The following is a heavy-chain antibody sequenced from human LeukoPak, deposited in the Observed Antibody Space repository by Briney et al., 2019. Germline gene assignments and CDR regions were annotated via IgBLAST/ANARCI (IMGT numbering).Heavy chain of an antibody. CDR3: ARDAPQVPAAGVLAS. Sequence: GGSLRLSCAASGFTFSDNYMSWVRQAPGKGLEWVSVMYSRGDTYYANSVKGRFTFSREISKNTLYLQMNGLRTEDTAMYYCARDAPQVPAAGVLASWGQGTLVIVSS. CDR2: MYSRGDT. J-gene: IGHJ5*02. D-gene: IGHD6-13*01. V-gene: IGHV3-53*01. CDR1: GFTFSDNY.